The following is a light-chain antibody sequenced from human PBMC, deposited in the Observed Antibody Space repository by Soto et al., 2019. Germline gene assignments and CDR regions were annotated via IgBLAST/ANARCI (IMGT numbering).Light chain of an antibody. CDR3: QSDDSSRSGGAV. Sequence: QSVLTQPPSVSGAPGQRVTISCTGSSSNIGAGYDVHWYQQLPGTAPKLLIYGNSNRPSGVPDRFSGSKSGTSASLAITGLQAEDEADYYCQSDDSSRSGGAVFGGVTQLTVL. CDR2: GNS. V-gene: IGLV1-40*01. CDR1: SSNIGAGYD. J-gene: IGLJ7*01.